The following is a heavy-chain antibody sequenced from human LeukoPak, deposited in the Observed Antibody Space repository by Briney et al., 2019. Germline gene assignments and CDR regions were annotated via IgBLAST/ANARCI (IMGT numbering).Heavy chain of an antibody. CDR1: GGSFSGYY. J-gene: IGHJ5*02. CDR3: ARVAGTVTTLNWFHP. Sequence: PSETLSLTCAVYGGSFSGYYWSWLRQPPGKGLEWIGEINHSGSTNYNPSLKSRVTISVDTSENQFSLKLSSVTAADTAVYYCARVAGTVTTLNWFHPWGQGTLVTVSS. CDR2: INHSGST. V-gene: IGHV4-34*01. D-gene: IGHD4-11*01.